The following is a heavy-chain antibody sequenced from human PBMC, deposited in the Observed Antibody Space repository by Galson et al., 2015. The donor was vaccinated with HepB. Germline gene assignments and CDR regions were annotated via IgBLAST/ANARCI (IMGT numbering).Heavy chain of an antibody. CDR1: GFTFSSYA. D-gene: IGHD6-13*01. CDR3: VKALGYSSSWDLVY. CDR2: ISSNGGST. Sequence: SLRLSCAASGFTFSSYAMHWVRQAPGKGLEYVSAISSNGGSTYYADSVKGRFTISRDNSKNTLYLQMSSLRAEDTAVYYCVKALGYSSSWDLVYWGQGTLVTVSS. J-gene: IGHJ4*02. V-gene: IGHV3-64D*09.